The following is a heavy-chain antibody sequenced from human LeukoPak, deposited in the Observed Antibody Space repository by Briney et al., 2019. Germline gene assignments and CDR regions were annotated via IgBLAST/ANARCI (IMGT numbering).Heavy chain of an antibody. Sequence: PGGSLRLSCAASGFTFSAYPMSWVRQAPGKGLEWVSTISGSGGSTYSADSVKGRFTISRDNSKNTLYLQMNSLRAEDTAVYYCAKDVGYYDSSGFGQSYYFDYWGQGTLVTVSS. D-gene: IGHD3-22*01. V-gene: IGHV3-23*01. CDR2: ISGSGGST. CDR1: GFTFSAYP. J-gene: IGHJ4*02. CDR3: AKDVGYYDSSGFGQSYYFDY.